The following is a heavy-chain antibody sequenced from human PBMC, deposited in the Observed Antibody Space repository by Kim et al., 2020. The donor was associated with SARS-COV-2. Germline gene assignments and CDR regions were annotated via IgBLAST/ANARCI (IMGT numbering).Heavy chain of an antibody. CDR2: IYYSGST. V-gene: IGHV4-39*01. CDR3: ARQIMDSSGWFLVGATPFDY. D-gene: IGHD6-19*01. CDR1: GGSISSSSYY. J-gene: IGHJ4*02. Sequence: SETLSLTCTVSGGSISSSSYYWGWIRQPPGKGLEWIGSIYYSGSTYYNPSLKSRVTISVDTSKNQFSLKLSSVTAADTAVYYCARQIMDSSGWFLVGATPFDYWGQGTLVTVSS.